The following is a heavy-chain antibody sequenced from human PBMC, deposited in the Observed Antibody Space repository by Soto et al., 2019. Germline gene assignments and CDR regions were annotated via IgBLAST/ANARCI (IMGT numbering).Heavy chain of an antibody. CDR1: GASISSFN. D-gene: IGHD1-20*01. Sequence: SETLSLTCSVSGASISSFNWNWVRQPAGKGPEWVGRLNIAGTINYNPSLKSRITMSMDTSKNQISLHLRLTSVTAADTAIYYCTRRYNWNDNYFDPWGPGALVTVSS. J-gene: IGHJ5*02. CDR3: TRRYNWNDNYFDP. V-gene: IGHV4-4*07. CDR2: LNIAGTI.